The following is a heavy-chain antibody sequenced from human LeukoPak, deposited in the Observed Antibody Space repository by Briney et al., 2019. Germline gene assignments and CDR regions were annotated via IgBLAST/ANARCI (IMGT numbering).Heavy chain of an antibody. V-gene: IGHV3-30-3*01. Sequence: GGSLRLSCAASGFTFSSYAMHWVRQAPGKGLEWVAVISYDGSNKYYADSVKGRFTISRDNSKNTLYLQMNSLRAEDTAVYYCARGDQLYCGGDCYTDYWGQGTMVTVSS. CDR3: ARGDQLYCGGDCYTDY. CDR1: GFTFSSYA. CDR2: ISYDGSNK. D-gene: IGHD2-21*02. J-gene: IGHJ4*02.